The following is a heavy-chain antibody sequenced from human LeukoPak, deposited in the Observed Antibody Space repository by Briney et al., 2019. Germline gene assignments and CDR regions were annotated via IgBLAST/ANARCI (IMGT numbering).Heavy chain of an antibody. D-gene: IGHD2-2*01. J-gene: IGHJ4*02. CDR2: INPNSGGT. Sequence: ASVKVSCKASGFTFTSYEINWVRQATGQGLEWMGWINPNSGGTNYAQKFQGRVTMTRDTSISTAYMELSRLRSDDTAVYYCARGRFHCSSTSCHFFDYWGQGTLVTVSS. CDR1: GFTFTSYE. V-gene: IGHV1-2*02. CDR3: ARGRFHCSSTSCHFFDY.